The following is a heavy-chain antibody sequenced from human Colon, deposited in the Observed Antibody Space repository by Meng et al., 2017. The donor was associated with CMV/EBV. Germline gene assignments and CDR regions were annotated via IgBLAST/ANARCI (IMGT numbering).Heavy chain of an antibody. CDR1: GFNFKYHT. Sequence: GESLKISCAASGFNFKYHTIHWVRQAPGRGLEWLSLISYDGDTKYYADSVKGRFTVSRDISENTAYLQMDSLRRDDTATYYCARENRAVAGTSFDYWGPGARVTVSS. CDR2: ISYDGDTK. CDR3: ARENRAVAGTSFDY. D-gene: IGHD6-19*01. V-gene: IGHV3-30-3*01. J-gene: IGHJ4*02.